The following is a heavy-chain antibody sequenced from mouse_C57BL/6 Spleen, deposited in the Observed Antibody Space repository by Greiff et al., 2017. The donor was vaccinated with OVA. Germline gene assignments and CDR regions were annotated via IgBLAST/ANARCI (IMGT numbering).Heavy chain of an antibody. D-gene: IGHD1-1*01. CDR3: DYYYGSSYDWFAY. J-gene: IGHJ3*01. V-gene: IGHV1-64*01. CDR1: GYTFTSYW. CDR2: IHPNSGRT. Sequence: QVQLQQSGAELVKPGASVKLSCKASGYTFTSYWMHWVKQRPGQGLEWIGMIHPNSGRTNHNEKFKSKATLHVENSSNTAYMQLSSLTSEDSAVYYCDYYYGSSYDWFAYWGQGTLVTVSA.